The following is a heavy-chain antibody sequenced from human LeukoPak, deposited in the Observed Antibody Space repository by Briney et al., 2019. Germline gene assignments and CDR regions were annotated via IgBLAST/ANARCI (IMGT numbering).Heavy chain of an antibody. D-gene: IGHD3-3*01. J-gene: IGHJ4*02. CDR3: AKDVLRFLEWLLDY. CDR2: IRYDGSNK. CDR1: GFTFSSYG. Sequence: GGSLRLPCAASGFTFSSYGMHWVRQAPGKGLEWVAFIRYDGSNKYYADSVKGRFTISRDNSKNTLYLQMNSLRAEDTAVYYCAKDVLRFLEWLLDYWGQGTLVTVSS. V-gene: IGHV3-30*02.